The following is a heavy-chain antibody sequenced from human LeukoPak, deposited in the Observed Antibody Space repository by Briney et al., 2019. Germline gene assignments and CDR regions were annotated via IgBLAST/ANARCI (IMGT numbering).Heavy chain of an antibody. D-gene: IGHD1-26*01. J-gene: IGHJ6*02. Sequence: GGSLRLSFAASGFIFSSYVMHWVRQAPGKGLEWVTLISYDGNDNDYGDSVKGRFTSSRDNSKNTLLLHMTSLRPEDTAVYYCVRDLGATFSYAMDVWGQGTAVIVSS. CDR2: ISYDGNDN. CDR1: GFIFSSYV. CDR3: VRDLGATFSYAMDV. V-gene: IGHV3-30*04.